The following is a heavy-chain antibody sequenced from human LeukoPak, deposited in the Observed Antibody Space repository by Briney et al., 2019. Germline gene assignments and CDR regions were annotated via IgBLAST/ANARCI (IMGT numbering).Heavy chain of an antibody. CDR1: GFTFSSYG. CDR3: VKDRGCSGGSCYRDYFDY. CDR2: IWYDGSNK. J-gene: IGHJ4*02. Sequence: GGSLRLSCAASGFTFSSYGMHWVRQAPGKGLEWVAVIWYDGSNKYYADSVKGRFTISRDNSKNTLYLQMNSLRAEDTAVYYCVKDRGCSGGSCYRDYFDYWGQGTLVTVSS. V-gene: IGHV3-33*06. D-gene: IGHD2-15*01.